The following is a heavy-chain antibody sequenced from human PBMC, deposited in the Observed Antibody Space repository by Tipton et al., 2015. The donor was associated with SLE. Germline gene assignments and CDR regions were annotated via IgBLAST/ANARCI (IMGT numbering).Heavy chain of an antibody. CDR1: GYTFSNYG. Sequence: QVQLVQSGAEVKKPEASVKVSRKASGYTFSNYGITWVRQAPGQGLEWMGWISAYNGNTNYGHGRVTLTTDTSTSTAYMELWSLTPDDTAVYYCARAGGSGGSCAYWGQGTLVTVSS. CDR3: ARAGGSGGSCAY. V-gene: IGHV1-18*01. CDR2: ISAYNGNT. J-gene: IGHJ4*02. D-gene: IGHD2-15*01.